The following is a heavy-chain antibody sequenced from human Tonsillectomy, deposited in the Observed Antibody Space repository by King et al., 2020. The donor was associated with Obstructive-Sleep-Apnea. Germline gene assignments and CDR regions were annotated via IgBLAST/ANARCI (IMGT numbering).Heavy chain of an antibody. D-gene: IGHD3-3*01. J-gene: IGHJ3*02. CDR3: ARGWWSDDFWSGYHGFDI. Sequence: VQLVESGGCLVQPGGSLRLSFAASGLSVSANYMTLFRQVPGKWLDWVSLIFGGESVYYAHFLKGRFTISRHNSNNTLYLQINSLRTEDTAVYYCARGWWSDDFWSGYHGFDIWGQGTVVTVSS. CDR1: GLSVSANY. V-gene: IGHV3-53*04. CDR2: IFGGESV.